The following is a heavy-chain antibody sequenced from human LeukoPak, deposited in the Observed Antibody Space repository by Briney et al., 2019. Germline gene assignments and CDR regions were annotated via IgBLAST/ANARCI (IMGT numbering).Heavy chain of an antibody. V-gene: IGHV5-51*01. D-gene: IGHD5-12*01. CDR3: ARGYSTQGLIPTFDY. Sequence: GESLKISCEASGYSFTKYWIGWVRQMPGNGLEWMGIIYPGDSDTRYSPSFQGQVTISADKSISTAYLQWSSLKASDTAMYYCARGYSTQGLIPTFDYWGQGTLVTVSS. CDR2: IYPGDSDT. J-gene: IGHJ4*02. CDR1: GYSFTKYW.